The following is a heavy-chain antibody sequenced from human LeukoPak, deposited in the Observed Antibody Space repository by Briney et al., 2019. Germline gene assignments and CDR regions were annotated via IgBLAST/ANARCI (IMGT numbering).Heavy chain of an antibody. D-gene: IGHD2-8*01. Sequence: PSETLSLTCAVYGGSFSGYYWSWIRQPPGKGLEWIGEINHSGSTNYNPSLKSRVTISVDTSKNQFSLKLSSVTAADTAVYYCARGGYCTNGVCSAVDYWGQGTLVTVSS. V-gene: IGHV4-34*01. CDR2: INHSGST. CDR1: GGSFSGYY. J-gene: IGHJ4*02. CDR3: ARGGYCTNGVCSAVDY.